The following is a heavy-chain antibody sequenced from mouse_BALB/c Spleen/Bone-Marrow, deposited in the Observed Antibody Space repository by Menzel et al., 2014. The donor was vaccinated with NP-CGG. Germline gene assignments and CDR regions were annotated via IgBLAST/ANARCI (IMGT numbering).Heavy chain of an antibody. J-gene: IGHJ2*01. V-gene: IGHV2-9*02. CDR3: ARGVRHFDY. Sequence: VKLVESGPGLVAPSQSLSITCTVSGFSLTTYGVHWVRQPPGKGLEWLGVIWAGGSTNYTSALMSRLSINKDNSKSQVFLKMNSLQTDDTAMYYCARGVRHFDYWGQGTTLTVSS. CDR2: IWAGGST. CDR1: GFSLTTYG.